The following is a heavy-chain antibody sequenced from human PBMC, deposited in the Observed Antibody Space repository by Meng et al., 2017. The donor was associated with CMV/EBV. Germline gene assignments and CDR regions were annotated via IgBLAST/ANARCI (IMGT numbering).Heavy chain of an antibody. D-gene: IGHD4-11*01. J-gene: IGHJ5*02. CDR1: GYTFTSYG. CDR3: ARHYSNLKGGWFDP. Sequence: ASVKVSCKASGYTFTSYGISWVRQAPGQGLEWMGWISAYNGNTNYAQKLQGRVTMTTDISTSTAYMELRSLRSDDTAVYYCARHYSNLKGGWFDPWGQGTLVTVSS. CDR2: ISAYNGNT. V-gene: IGHV1-18*01.